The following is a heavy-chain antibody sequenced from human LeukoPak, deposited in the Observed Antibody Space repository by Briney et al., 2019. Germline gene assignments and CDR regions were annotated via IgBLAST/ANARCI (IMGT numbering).Heavy chain of an antibody. CDR3: ARVEWELPDLNDY. Sequence: GASVKVSCKASGYTFTSYGISWVRQAPGQGLEGMGWISAYNGNTNYAQKLQDRVTITTDTSTSTAYMEPRSLRSDDTAVYYCARVEWELPDLNDYWGQGTLVTVSS. J-gene: IGHJ4*02. V-gene: IGHV1-18*01. D-gene: IGHD1-26*01. CDR1: GYTFTSYG. CDR2: ISAYNGNT.